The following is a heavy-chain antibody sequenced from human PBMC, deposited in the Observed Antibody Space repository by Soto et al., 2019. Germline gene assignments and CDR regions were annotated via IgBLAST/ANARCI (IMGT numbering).Heavy chain of an antibody. V-gene: IGHV3-23*01. CDR1: GFTFSSYA. Sequence: GGSLRLSCAASGFTFSSYAVSWVRQAPGKGLEWVSAISGSGGSTYYADSVKGRFTISRDNSKNTLYLQMSSLRAEDTAVYYCAKEGHDYGDYLFAYWGQGTLVTVSS. CDR2: ISGSGGST. J-gene: IGHJ4*02. D-gene: IGHD4-17*01. CDR3: AKEGHDYGDYLFAY.